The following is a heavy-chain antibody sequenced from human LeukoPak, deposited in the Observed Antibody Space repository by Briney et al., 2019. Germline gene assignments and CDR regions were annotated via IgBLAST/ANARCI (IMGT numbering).Heavy chain of an antibody. CDR2: ISYDGSNK. Sequence: GGSLRLSCAASGFTFSSYAMHWVRQAPGKGLEWVAVISYDGSNKYYADSVKGRFTISRDNSKNTLYLQMNSLRAEDTAVYYCAKVFRRASPSPFYDSSGYYGDYWGQGTLVTVSS. CDR3: AKVFRRASPSPFYDSSGYYGDY. D-gene: IGHD3-22*01. CDR1: GFTFSSYA. J-gene: IGHJ4*02. V-gene: IGHV3-30*04.